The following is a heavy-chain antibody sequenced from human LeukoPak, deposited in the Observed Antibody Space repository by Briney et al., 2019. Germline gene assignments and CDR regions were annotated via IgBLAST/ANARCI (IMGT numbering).Heavy chain of an antibody. CDR2: ISYDGSNK. V-gene: IGHV3-30*18. J-gene: IGHJ3*02. CDR3: AKDQGGGAFDI. Sequence: GRSLRLSCAASGFTFSGYGMHWVRQAPGKGLEWVAVISYDGSNKYYADSVKGRFTISRDNSKNTLYLQMNSLRAEDTAVYYCAKDQGGGAFDIWGQGTMVTVSS. CDR1: GFTFSGYG. D-gene: IGHD1-26*01.